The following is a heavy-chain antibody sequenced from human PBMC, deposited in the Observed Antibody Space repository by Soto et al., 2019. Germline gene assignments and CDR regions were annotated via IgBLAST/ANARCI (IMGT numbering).Heavy chain of an antibody. Sequence: EVQLVESGGGLVRPGGSLRLSCAASGFTFNTYSMNWVRQAPGKGLEWVASISSSRGYMSYADSVKGRFTISRDNAKNSLYLQMDSLRAEDTAMYYCARGSSANTNMDYWGQGTLVTVSS. CDR3: ARGSSANTNMDY. J-gene: IGHJ4*02. CDR2: ISSSRGYM. D-gene: IGHD2-2*01. V-gene: IGHV3-21*06. CDR1: GFTFNTYS.